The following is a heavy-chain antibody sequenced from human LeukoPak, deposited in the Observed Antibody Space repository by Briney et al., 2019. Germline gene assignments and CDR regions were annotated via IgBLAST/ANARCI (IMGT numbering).Heavy chain of an antibody. CDR3: AREGAYYGRNFDY. CDR2: ISSSSTI. CDR1: GFSFSNYS. V-gene: IGHV3-48*02. D-gene: IGHD3-22*01. Sequence: PGGSLRLSCAASGFSFSNYSMNWVRQAPGKGLEWVSYISSSSTIYYADSVKGRFTISRDNAKNSLYLQMNSLRDEDTAVFYCAREGAYYGRNFDYWGQGTLVTVSS. J-gene: IGHJ4*02.